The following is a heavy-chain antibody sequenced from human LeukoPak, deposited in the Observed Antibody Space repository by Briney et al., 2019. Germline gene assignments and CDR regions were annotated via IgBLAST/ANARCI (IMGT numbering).Heavy chain of an antibody. J-gene: IGHJ4*02. CDR2: INPSGGST. V-gene: IGHV1-46*01. Sequence: GASVKVSCKASVYTFTNFYMHWVRQAPGQGLEWMGIINPSGGSTSYAQKFQGRVTMTRDTSTSTVYMELSSLRSEDTAVYYCAREATYYYDSSGFLHWGQGTLVTVSS. D-gene: IGHD3-22*01. CDR1: VYTFTNFY. CDR3: AREATYYYDSSGFLH.